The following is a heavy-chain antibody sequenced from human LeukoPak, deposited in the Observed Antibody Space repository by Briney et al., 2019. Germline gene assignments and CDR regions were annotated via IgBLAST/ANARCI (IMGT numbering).Heavy chain of an antibody. Sequence: GGSLRLSCAASGFTFSSYEMNWVRQAPGKGLEWVSYISSSGSTIYYADSVKGRFTISRDNAKNSLYLQMNSLRAEDTAVYYCARDPDYYGSGSSPAEYMDVWGKGTTVTISS. D-gene: IGHD3-10*01. CDR2: ISSSGSTI. CDR3: ARDPDYYGSGSSPAEYMDV. CDR1: GFTFSSYE. V-gene: IGHV3-48*03. J-gene: IGHJ6*03.